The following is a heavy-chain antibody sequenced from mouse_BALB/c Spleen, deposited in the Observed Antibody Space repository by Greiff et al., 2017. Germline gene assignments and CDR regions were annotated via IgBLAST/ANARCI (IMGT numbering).Heavy chain of an antibody. J-gene: IGHJ3*01. D-gene: IGHD1-2*01. CDR3: ANSLLRRGGFAY. V-gene: IGHV1S56*01. Sequence: QVQLQQSGPELVKPGASVKMSCKASGYTFTSYYIHWVKQRPGQGLEWIGWIYPGDGSTKYNEKFKGKTTLTADKSSSTAYMLLSSLTSEDSAIYFCANSLLRRGGFAYWGQGTLVTVSA. CDR2: IYPGDGST. CDR1: GYTFTSYY.